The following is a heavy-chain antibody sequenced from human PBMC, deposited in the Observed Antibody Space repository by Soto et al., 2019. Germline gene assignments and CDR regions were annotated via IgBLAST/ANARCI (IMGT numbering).Heavy chain of an antibody. V-gene: IGHV3-23*01. J-gene: IGHJ3*02. CDR1: GFTFGHYP. Sequence: EVQLLESGGGLVQPGGSLRLSCAASGFTFGHYPMSWVRRAPGKGWGWVPGVIDSGGSTDYADSVKGRFTIFRDNSKSTLYLQMNSLTADDTAVYYCAKGEQGALDIWGQGTMVTVSS. CDR3: AKGEQGALDI. CDR2: VIDSGGST.